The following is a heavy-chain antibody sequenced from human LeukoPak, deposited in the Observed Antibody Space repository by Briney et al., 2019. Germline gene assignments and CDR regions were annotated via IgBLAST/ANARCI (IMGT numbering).Heavy chain of an antibody. V-gene: IGHV3-23*01. D-gene: IGHD5-12*01. CDR2: ISGSGGST. J-gene: IGHJ4*02. CDR3: ARLGIVATSYVEYFDY. Sequence: GGSLRLSCVVSGFTFSSYAMSWVRQAPGKGLEWVSGISGSGGSTYYADSVKGRFTISRDNSKNTLYLQMNSLRAEDTAVYYCARLGIVATSYVEYFDYWGQGTLVTVSS. CDR1: GFTFSSYA.